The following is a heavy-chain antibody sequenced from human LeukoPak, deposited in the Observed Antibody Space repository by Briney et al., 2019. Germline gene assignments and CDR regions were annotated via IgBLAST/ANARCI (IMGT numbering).Heavy chain of an antibody. J-gene: IGHJ3*02. V-gene: IGHV4-38-2*02. CDR1: GYSISSGYY. Sequence: SETLSLTCSVSGYSISSGYYWGWIRQPPGKGLEWIGSIYHSGSTYYNPSLKSRVTISVDTSKNQFSLKLSSVTAADTAVYYCARLEDSSGWYWDAFDIWGQGTMVTVSS. CDR2: IYHSGST. CDR3: ARLEDSSGWYWDAFDI. D-gene: IGHD6-19*01.